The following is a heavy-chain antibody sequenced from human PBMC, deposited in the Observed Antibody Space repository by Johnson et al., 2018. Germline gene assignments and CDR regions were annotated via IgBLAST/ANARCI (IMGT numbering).Heavy chain of an antibody. CDR3: GSSGWYGQYFQH. Sequence: VQLQESGGGLVQPGGSLRLSCAASGFTFSSYWMHWVRQAPGKGLVWVSRINSDGSSTNDADSVKGRFTISRDNAGNTLYLQRKSLRAEDTAVYYCGSSGWYGQYFQHWGQGTLVTVSS. CDR1: GFTFSSYW. CDR2: INSDGSST. J-gene: IGHJ1*01. V-gene: IGHV3-74*01. D-gene: IGHD6-19*01.